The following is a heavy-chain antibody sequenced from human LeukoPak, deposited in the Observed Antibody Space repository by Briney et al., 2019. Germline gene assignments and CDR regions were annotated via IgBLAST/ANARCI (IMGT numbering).Heavy chain of an antibody. CDR1: DASVTTYS. CDR3: ARDHYGSGSYIAYFDY. J-gene: IGHJ4*01. V-gene: IGHV4-4*07. D-gene: IGHD3-10*01. CDR2: VYSSGAT. Sequence: SETLSLTCTVSDASVTTYSWSWLRQPAGKGLEWIGRVYSSGATKYNPSLKSRVTISADTSKNQFSLKLPSVTAADTAVYYCARDHYGSGSYIAYFDYWGHGIQVTVSS.